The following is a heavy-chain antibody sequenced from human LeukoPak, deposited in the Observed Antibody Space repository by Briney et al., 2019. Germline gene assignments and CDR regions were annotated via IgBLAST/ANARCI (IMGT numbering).Heavy chain of an antibody. V-gene: IGHV4-59*01. CDR1: GGSISNYY. Sequence: TSETLSLTCTVSGGSISNYYWTWIRQPPGKGLEWIGYIYYSGSTNYNPSLKSRVTISVDTSKNQFSLKLSSVTAADTAVYYCARVGIAARRIWFDPWGRGTLVTVSS. J-gene: IGHJ5*02. D-gene: IGHD6-6*01. CDR3: ARVGIAARRIWFDP. CDR2: IYYSGST.